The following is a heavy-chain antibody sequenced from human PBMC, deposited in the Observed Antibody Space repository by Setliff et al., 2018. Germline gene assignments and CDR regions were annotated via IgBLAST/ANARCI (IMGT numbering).Heavy chain of an antibody. CDR1: GYTFTSYA. D-gene: IGHD6-19*01. J-gene: IGHJ6*02. CDR2: INAGNGNT. V-gene: IGHV1-3*01. Sequence: VASVKVSCKASGYTFTSYAMHWVRQAPGQRLEWMGWINAGNGNTKYSQKFQGRVTITRDTSASTAYMELSSLRSEDTAVYYCARERGIAVAGSDYYGMDVWGQGTTVTVSS. CDR3: ARERGIAVAGSDYYGMDV.